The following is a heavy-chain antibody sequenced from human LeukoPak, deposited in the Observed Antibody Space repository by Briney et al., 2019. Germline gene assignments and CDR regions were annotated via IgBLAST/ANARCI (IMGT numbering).Heavy chain of an antibody. CDR2: IHFSGTT. CDR1: GDSISSSGYY. D-gene: IGHD3-10*01. V-gene: IGHV4-39*01. J-gene: IGHJ4*02. CDR3: ARFRGVVSSSLLDF. Sequence: SETLSLTCTVSGDSISSSGYYWGWIRQPPGKGLESIGIIHFSGTTYYNPSLKSRVTISVDTSKNQFSLKLTSVTAADTAVYYCARFRGVVSSSLLDFWGQGTLVTVSS.